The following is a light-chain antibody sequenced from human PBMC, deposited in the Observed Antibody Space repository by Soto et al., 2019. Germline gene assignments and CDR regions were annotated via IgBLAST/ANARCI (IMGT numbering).Light chain of an antibody. V-gene: IGKV3-20*01. CDR3: QQYGSAPWT. CDR1: QSINNNY. J-gene: IGKJ1*01. CDR2: GTS. Sequence: DIVLTQSPGTLSLSPGERATLSCRASQSINNNYFAWYQQKSGQSPRLLIYGTSSRAPGVPDRFSGSGSEADFTLTISRLEPEDLAVYYCQQYGSAPWTFGQGNKVEIK.